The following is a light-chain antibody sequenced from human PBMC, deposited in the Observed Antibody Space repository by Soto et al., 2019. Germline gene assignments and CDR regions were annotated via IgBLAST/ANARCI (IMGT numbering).Light chain of an antibody. CDR1: SSDVGGYNY. V-gene: IGLV2-14*03. Sequence: QSVLTQPDSVSGSPGQSMTISCTGTSSDVGGYNYVPWYQHHPGKAPKLIIYDVSNRPSGVSNRFSGSKSGNTASLTISGLQPEDEADYYCTSYTASNTRQIVFGTGTKVTVL. J-gene: IGLJ1*01. CDR3: TSYTASNTRQIV. CDR2: DVS.